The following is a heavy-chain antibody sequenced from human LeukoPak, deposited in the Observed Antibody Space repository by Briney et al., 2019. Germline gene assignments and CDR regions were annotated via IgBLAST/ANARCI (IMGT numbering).Heavy chain of an antibody. CDR3: ARERRWLQYDAFDI. CDR1: GGSISSYY. D-gene: IGHD5-24*01. V-gene: IGHV4-59*01. CDR2: IYYSGST. J-gene: IGHJ3*02. Sequence: SETLSLTCTVSGGSISSYYWSWIRQPPGKGLEWIGYIYYSGSTNYNPSLKSRVTISVDTSKNQFSLKLSSVTAADTAVYYCARERRWLQYDAFDIWGQGTMVTVSS.